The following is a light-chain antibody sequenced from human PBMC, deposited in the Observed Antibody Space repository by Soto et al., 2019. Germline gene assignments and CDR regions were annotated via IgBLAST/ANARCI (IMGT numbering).Light chain of an antibody. V-gene: IGKV3-15*01. J-gene: IGKJ2*01. CDR2: GAS. CDR3: QQYNNCPPYT. CDR1: QSVSSN. Sequence: EIVMTQSPATLSVSPGERATLSCRASQSVSSNLAWYQQKPGQAPRLLIYGASTRATGIPARFSGSGSGTEFTLTISSLLSEDFAVYYCQQYNNCPPYTFGQGTKLELK.